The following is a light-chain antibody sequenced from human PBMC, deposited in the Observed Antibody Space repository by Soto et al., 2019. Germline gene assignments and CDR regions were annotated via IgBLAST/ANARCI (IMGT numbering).Light chain of an antibody. CDR1: QSISSW. Sequence: DIQMTQSPSTLSASVGDRVTITCRASQSISSWLTWYQQKAGQAPKLLIYKASIVESGVPSRFSGSGSGTEFTITISSLEPDDSATYYCQQYSYFATFGEGTSVGVK. V-gene: IGKV1-5*03. CDR2: KAS. CDR3: QQYSYFAT. J-gene: IGKJ1*01.